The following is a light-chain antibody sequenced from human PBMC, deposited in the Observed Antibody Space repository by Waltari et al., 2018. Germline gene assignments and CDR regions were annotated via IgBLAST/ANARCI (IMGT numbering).Light chain of an antibody. Sequence: QSVLTQPPSASGTPGQTVTISCSGGDSNIARNSVNWYQKFPGAAPKLLIFRNNRRPSGSPNRFSGSKSGTSASLPISGLQSEDESDYFCAAWDDSRNGWVFGEGTKVAVL. CDR3: AAWDDSRNGWV. CDR2: RNN. J-gene: IGLJ3*02. CDR1: DSNIARNS. V-gene: IGLV1-44*01.